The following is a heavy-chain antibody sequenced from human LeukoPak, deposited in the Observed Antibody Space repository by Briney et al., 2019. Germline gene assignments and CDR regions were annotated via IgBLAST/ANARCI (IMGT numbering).Heavy chain of an antibody. V-gene: IGHV3-48*03. CDR3: ARDENGDFSFDY. CDR1: GFTFSSYE. CDR2: ISSSGSSI. Sequence: GGSLRLSCAASGFTFSSYEMNWVRQAPGKGLEWVSYISSSGSSIYYADSVKGGFTISRDNAKNSLYLQMNSLRAEDTAIYYCARDENGDFSFDYWGQGTLVTVSS. J-gene: IGHJ4*02. D-gene: IGHD4-17*01.